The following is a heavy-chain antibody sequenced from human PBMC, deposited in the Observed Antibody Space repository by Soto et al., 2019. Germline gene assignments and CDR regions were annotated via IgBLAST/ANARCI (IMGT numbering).Heavy chain of an antibody. CDR2: IIPIFGTA. CDR3: ARGGPIEQNYYYYYGMDV. J-gene: IGHJ6*02. D-gene: IGHD2-21*01. V-gene: IGHV1-69*13. CDR1: GGTFSSYA. Sequence: ASVKVSCKASGGTFSSYAISWVRQAPGQGLEWMGGIIPIFGTANYAQKFQGRVTITADESTSTAYMELSSLRSEDTAVYYCARGGPIEQNYYYYYGMDVWGQGTTVTVSS.